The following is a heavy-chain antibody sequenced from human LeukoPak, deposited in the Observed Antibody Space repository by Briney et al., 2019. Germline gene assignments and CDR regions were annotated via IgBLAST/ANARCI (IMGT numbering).Heavy chain of an antibody. CDR1: GITLSNYG. J-gene: IGHJ4*02. D-gene: IGHD3-22*01. CDR2: ISDSGGST. CDR3: AKRGVVIRVILVGFHKEAYYFDS. V-gene: IGHV3-23*01. Sequence: GGSLRLSCAVSGITLSNYGMSWVRQAPGKGLEWVAGISDSGGSTNYADSVKGRFTISRDNPKDTLYLQMNSLRAEDTAVYFCAKRGVVIRVILVGFHKEAYYFDSWGQGALVTVSS.